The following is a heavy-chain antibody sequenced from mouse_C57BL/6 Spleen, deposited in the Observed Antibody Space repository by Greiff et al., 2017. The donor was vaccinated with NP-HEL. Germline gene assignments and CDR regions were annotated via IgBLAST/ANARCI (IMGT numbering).Heavy chain of an antibody. Sequence: QVQLQQPGAELVKPGASVKVSCKASGYTFTSYWMHWVKQRPGQGLEWIGRIHPSDSDTNYNQKFKGKATLTVDKSSNTAYMQLSSLTSEDSAGYYCAIYGNYAWFAYWGQGTRVTVSA. CDR1: GYTFTSYW. CDR3: AIYGNYAWFAY. V-gene: IGHV1-74*01. J-gene: IGHJ3*01. CDR2: IHPSDSDT. D-gene: IGHD2-1*01.